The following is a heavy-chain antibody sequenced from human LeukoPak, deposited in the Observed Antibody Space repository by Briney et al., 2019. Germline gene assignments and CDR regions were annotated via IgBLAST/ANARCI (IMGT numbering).Heavy chain of an antibody. CDR2: IYPGDSDI. Sequence: GEPLKISCKGSGYSFTSYWIGWVRQMPGKRLEWMGIIYPGDSDIRYSPSFQGQVTTSADKSISTAYLQWSSLKASDTAMYYCARHLKTGTTSPFDYWGQGTLVTVSS. CDR1: GYSFTSYW. CDR3: ARHLKTGTTSPFDY. V-gene: IGHV5-51*01. J-gene: IGHJ4*02. D-gene: IGHD1-1*01.